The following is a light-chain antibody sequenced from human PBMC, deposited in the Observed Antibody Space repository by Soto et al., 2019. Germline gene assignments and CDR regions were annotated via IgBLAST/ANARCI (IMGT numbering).Light chain of an antibody. CDR1: ISNIGGNT. V-gene: IGLV1-44*01. Sequence: QSVLTQAPSTSGTPGQRVTISCSGTISNIGGNTVNWYQQVPGTAPKLLIYRDDQRPSGVPDRFSGSKSATSASLAISGLQSEDEADYYCAEWDDGMKGWLFGGGTKLTVL. CDR3: AEWDDGMKGWL. J-gene: IGLJ2*01. CDR2: RDD.